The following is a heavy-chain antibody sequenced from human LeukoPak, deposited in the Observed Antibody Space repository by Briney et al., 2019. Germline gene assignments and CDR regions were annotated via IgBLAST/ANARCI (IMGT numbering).Heavy chain of an antibody. D-gene: IGHD5-12*01. J-gene: IGHJ5*02. CDR1: GGSISSYY. Sequence: PSETLSLTCTVSGGSISSYYWSWIRQPAGKGLEWIGRIYTSGSTNYNPSLKSRVTMSVDTSKNQFSLKLSSVTAAGTAVYYCARDLRGYDRSWFDPWGQGTLVTVSS. V-gene: IGHV4-4*07. CDR3: ARDLRGYDRSWFDP. CDR2: IYTSGST.